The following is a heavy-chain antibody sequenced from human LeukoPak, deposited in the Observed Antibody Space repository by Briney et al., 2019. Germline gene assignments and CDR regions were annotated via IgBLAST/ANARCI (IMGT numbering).Heavy chain of an antibody. V-gene: IGHV1-2*02. Sequence: ASVKVSCKASGYTFIDYYIHWVRQAPGQGLEWMGWINPGSGGTKSARKFQGRVTMTRDTSITTAYMELNTLTSDDTALYYCARDGGSDYWGQGTPDTVSS. D-gene: IGHD3-10*01. CDR2: INPGSGGT. CDR3: ARDGGSDY. CDR1: GYTFIDYY. J-gene: IGHJ4*02.